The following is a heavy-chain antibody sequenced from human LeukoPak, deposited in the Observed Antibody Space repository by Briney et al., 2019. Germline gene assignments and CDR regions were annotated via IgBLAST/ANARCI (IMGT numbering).Heavy chain of an antibody. J-gene: IGHJ4*02. D-gene: IGHD1-14*01. Sequence: QPSETLSLTCTVPGGSINSYFWSWIRQPPGKGLEWIGYIYYSGSTNYNPSLKSRVSISIDTSKTQFSLKLSSVTAADTGVYYCARTGPGGYWGQGTLVTVSS. CDR1: GGSINSYF. CDR3: ARTGPGGY. V-gene: IGHV4-59*08. CDR2: IYYSGST.